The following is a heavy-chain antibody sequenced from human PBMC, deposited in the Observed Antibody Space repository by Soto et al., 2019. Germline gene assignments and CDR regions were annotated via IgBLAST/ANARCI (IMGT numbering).Heavy chain of an antibody. CDR2: ITSSGGGT. CDR1: GFTFSAYV. D-gene: IGHD6-13*01. Sequence: GGSLRLSCAASGFTFSAYVMSWVRQAPGKGLEWVSSITSSGGGTYYAGSVKGRFTVPRDNSKNTVYLQMNSLRDEDTAVYYCAKLTAAWGQGTLVTVSS. V-gene: IGHV3-23*01. J-gene: IGHJ4*02. CDR3: AKLTAA.